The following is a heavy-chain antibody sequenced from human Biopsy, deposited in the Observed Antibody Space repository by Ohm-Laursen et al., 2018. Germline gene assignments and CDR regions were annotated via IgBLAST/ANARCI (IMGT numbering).Heavy chain of an antibody. CDR1: GFTFSTYA. CDR2: ISGSGDTT. J-gene: IGHJ4*02. Sequence: SLRLSCAASGFTFSTYAMTWVRQAPGKGLEWVSAISGSGDTTYYADSVKGRFTISRDNSKNTVSLQMNSLRAEDTALYYCAKAGPARSGYHTGFVVDGCDSWGQGTLVTVSS. D-gene: IGHD3-3*01. V-gene: IGHV3-23*01. CDR3: AKAGPARSGYHTGFVVDGCDS.